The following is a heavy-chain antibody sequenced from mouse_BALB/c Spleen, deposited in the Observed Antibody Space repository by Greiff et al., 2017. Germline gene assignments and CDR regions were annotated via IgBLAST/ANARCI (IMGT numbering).Heavy chain of an antibody. CDR2: IYPGDGST. Sequence: QVQLQQSGPELVKPGASVKMSCKASGYTFTSYYIHWVKQRPGQGLEWIGWIYPGDGSTKYNEKFKGKTTLTADKSSSTAYMLLSSLTSEDSAIYFCARGPYYYGSSYYAMDYWGQGTSVTVSS. D-gene: IGHD1-1*01. J-gene: IGHJ4*01. CDR3: ARGPYYYGSSYYAMDY. V-gene: IGHV1S56*01. CDR1: GYTFTSYY.